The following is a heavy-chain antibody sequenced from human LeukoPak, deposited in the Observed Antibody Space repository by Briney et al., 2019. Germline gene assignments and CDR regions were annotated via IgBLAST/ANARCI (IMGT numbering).Heavy chain of an antibody. CDR3: ARDRVLRYFDWSSFDY. J-gene: IGHJ4*02. D-gene: IGHD3-9*01. CDR1: GFTFSSYA. Sequence: GGSLRLSCAASGFTFSSYAMSWVRQAPGKGLEWVSAISGSGGSTYYADSVKGRFTISRDNSKNTLYLQMNSLRAEDTAVYYCARDRVLRYFDWSSFDYWGQGTLVTVSS. V-gene: IGHV3-23*01. CDR2: ISGSGGST.